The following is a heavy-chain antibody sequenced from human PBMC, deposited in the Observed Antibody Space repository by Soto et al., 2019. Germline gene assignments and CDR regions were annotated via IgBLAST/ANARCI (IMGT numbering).Heavy chain of an antibody. J-gene: IGHJ3*02. CDR2: IYYSGST. D-gene: IGHD2-2*01. Sequence: SETLSLTCTVSGGSISSGGYYWSWIRQHPGKGLEWIGYIYYSGSTYYNPSLKSRVTISVDTSKNQFSLKLSSVTAADTAVYYCARGRRDIVVVPAACDAFYIWGQGKMVTVSS. CDR1: GGSISSGGYY. V-gene: IGHV4-31*03. CDR3: ARGRRDIVVVPAACDAFYI.